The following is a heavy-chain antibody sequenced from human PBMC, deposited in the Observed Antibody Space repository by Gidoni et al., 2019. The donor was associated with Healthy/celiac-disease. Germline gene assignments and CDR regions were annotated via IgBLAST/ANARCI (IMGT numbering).Heavy chain of an antibody. J-gene: IGHJ3*02. CDR3: AKDSSGASSSWYDAFDI. V-gene: IGHV3-23*01. D-gene: IGHD6-13*01. CDR2: ISGSGGST. Sequence: EVQLLESGGGLVQPGGSLRLSCAASGFTFSRYAMSWVRQAPGKGLEWVSAISGSGGSTYYADSVKGRFTISRDNSKNTLYLQMNSLRAEDTAVYYCAKDSSGASSSWYDAFDIWGQGTMVTVSS. CDR1: GFTFSRYA.